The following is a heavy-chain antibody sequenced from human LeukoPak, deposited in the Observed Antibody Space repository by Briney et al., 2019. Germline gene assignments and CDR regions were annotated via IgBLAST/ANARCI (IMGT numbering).Heavy chain of an antibody. CDR3: ARGVSYYYDNSGHPGWYFDL. CDR2: IRTTGDT. D-gene: IGHD3-22*01. CDR1: GFTFKYYD. V-gene: IGHV3-13*01. Sequence: PGGSLRLSCAVSGFTFKYYDMHWVRQAPGKRLEWVSAIRTTGDTHYPDSVKGRFAMSREDAKNSVHLQMNTLRAGDTAVYYCARGVSYYYDNSGHPGWYFDLWGRGTLVTVSS. J-gene: IGHJ2*01.